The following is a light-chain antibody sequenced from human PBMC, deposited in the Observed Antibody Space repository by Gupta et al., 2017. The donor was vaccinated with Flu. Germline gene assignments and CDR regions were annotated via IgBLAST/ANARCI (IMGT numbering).Light chain of an antibody. J-gene: IGKJ2*03. Sequence: DIVMTQSPLSLPVTPGEPASISCRSSQSLLHTKGYNYLNWYLQKPGQSPQLLIYLGSNRASGVSDRFSGSESGTDFTLKISRVEAEDVGIYYCRQALQAPGSFGQGTKLEIK. CDR2: LGS. CDR3: RQALQAPGS. CDR1: QSLLHTKGYNY. V-gene: IGKV2-28*01.